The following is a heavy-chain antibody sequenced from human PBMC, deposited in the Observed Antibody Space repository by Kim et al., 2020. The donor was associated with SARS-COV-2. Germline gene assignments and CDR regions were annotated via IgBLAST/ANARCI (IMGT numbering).Heavy chain of an antibody. D-gene: IGHD3-22*01. V-gene: IGHV4-4*02. J-gene: IGHJ3*01. CDR1: GGPISDNRW. CDR2: VWLNGNT. CDR3: SRTNFYESRGHHDSFDV. Sequence: SETLSLTCAVSGGPISDNRWWTWVRQPPGKGLQWIGEVWLNGNTNYNPSLKSRVSMSVDKSKNQFFLNLNSVTAADTAFYYCSRTNFYESRGHHDSFDVWSPGTLVTVSS.